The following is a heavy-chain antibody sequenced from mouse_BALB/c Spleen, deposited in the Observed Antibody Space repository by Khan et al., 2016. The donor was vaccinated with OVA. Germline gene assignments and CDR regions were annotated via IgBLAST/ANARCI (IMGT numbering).Heavy chain of an antibody. CDR1: GFSLTSYG. Sequence: QVQLKESGPGLVAPSQSLSITCTVSGFSLTSYGVHWVRQPPGQGLEWLGVIWARGSTNYNSPLMYRLSISTANSTSHVSLIMHSPQTDDTAMYYCARLEDIWGQGTTLTVSS. CDR3: ARLEDI. V-gene: IGHV2-9*02. J-gene: IGHJ2*01. CDR2: IWARGST. D-gene: IGHD1-3*01.